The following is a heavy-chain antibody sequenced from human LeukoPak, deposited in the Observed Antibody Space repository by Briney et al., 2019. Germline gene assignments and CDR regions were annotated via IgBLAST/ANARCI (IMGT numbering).Heavy chain of an antibody. CDR2: IYSGGST. D-gene: IGHD3-9*01. J-gene: IGHJ6*02. CDR3: ARGHVLRYFDWLAYYGMDV. V-gene: IGHV3-53*01. CDR1: GFTVSSNY. Sequence: GGSLRLPCAASGFTVSSNYMSWVRQAPGKGLEWVSVIYSGGSTYYADSVKGRFTISRDNSKNTLYLQMNSLRAEDTAVYYCARGHVLRYFDWLAYYGMDVWGQGTTVTVSS.